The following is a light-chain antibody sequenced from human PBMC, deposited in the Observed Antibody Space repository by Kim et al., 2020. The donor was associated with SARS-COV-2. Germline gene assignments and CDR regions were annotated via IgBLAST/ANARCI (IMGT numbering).Light chain of an antibody. V-gene: IGLV3-9*01. CDR1: NIGTYN. CDR3: QVWDSGTAHVV. J-gene: IGLJ2*01. CDR2: RGY. Sequence: SYELTQPLSVSVALGQTAGITCGGNNIGTYNVHWYQQKPGQAPVLVIYRGYSRPSGIPERFSGSNSGNTATLTISRAQAGDEADYYCQVWDSGTAHVVFGGGTQLTVL.